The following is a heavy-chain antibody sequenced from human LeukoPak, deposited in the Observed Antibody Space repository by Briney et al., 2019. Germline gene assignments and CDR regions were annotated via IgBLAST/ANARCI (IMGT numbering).Heavy chain of an antibody. J-gene: IGHJ4*02. D-gene: IGHD3-22*01. V-gene: IGHV4-39*01. Sequence: SETLSLTCTVSGGSISSSSYYWGWIRQPPGKGLEWIGSIYYSGSTYYNPSLKSRVTISVDTSKNQFSLKLSSVTAADTAVYYCARRYYYDSSGYYYVVSYFDYWGQGTLVTVSS. CDR1: GGSISSSSYY. CDR2: IYYSGST. CDR3: ARRYYYDSSGYYYVVSYFDY.